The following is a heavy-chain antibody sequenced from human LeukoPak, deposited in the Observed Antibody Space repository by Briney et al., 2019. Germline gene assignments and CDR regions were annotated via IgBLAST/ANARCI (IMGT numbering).Heavy chain of an antibody. J-gene: IGHJ6*02. CDR2: IYDSGRT. CDR3: ARDAGDGMDV. D-gene: IGHD6-13*01. Sequence: PGGSLRLSCLASGFTVGNNHMSWVRQAPGKGLEWVSIIYDSGRTNYADSVKGRFTISRDNSKNSVYLQMNSLRAEDTAVYYCARDAGDGMDVWGQGTTVTVSS. CDR1: GFTVGNNH. V-gene: IGHV3-66*01.